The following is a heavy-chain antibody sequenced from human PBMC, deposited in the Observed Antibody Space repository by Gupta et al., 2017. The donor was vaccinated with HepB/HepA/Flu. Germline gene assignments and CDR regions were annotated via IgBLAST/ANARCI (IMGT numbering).Heavy chain of an antibody. D-gene: IGHD5-12*01. J-gene: IGHJ6*02. CDR3: GREFMEYSGYDAGSDYYYGMDV. V-gene: IGHV1-18*01. Sequence: VQLVLSGAEVKEPGASVKASCKASGYTFPRYGISWVRQAPGQRFEWMGWISTYNGNTNIAQKFQGRVSMTTDTSPRTAYMELRGLRSDDTAVYYCGREFMEYSGYDAGSDYYYGMDVWGQGTTVTVSS. CDR2: ISTYNGNT. CDR1: GYTFPRYG.